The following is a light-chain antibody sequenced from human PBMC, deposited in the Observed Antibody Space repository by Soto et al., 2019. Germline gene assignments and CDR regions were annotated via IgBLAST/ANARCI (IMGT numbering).Light chain of an antibody. Sequence: DIQMTQSPPTLSASVGDRVTITCRASQSISRTLAWYQQKPGKAPKLLIFEASTLESGVPSRFSGIGSGTEFTLTVSSLQPDDFATYYCQQYNRFSTFGQGTKVDIK. CDR3: QQYNRFST. CDR2: EAS. J-gene: IGKJ1*01. V-gene: IGKV1-5*01. CDR1: QSISRT.